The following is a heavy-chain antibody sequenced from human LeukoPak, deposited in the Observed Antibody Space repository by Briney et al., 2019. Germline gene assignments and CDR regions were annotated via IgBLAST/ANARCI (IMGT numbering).Heavy chain of an antibody. CDR2: IYYSGNT. J-gene: IGHJ3*02. CDR3: ARVYFYESRRMDI. V-gene: IGHV4-61*01. CDR1: GGSVSSDSYY. Sequence: PWETLSLTCTVSGGSVSSDSYYWSWLRQPPGKELEYIGYIYYSGNTNYNPSLKSRVTISIDTSKNQFSLKLSSVTAADTAVYYCARVYFYESRRMDIWGQGTMVTVSS. D-gene: IGHD3-22*01.